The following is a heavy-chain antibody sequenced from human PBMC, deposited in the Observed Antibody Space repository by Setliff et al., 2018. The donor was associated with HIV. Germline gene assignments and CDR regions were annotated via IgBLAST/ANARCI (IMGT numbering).Heavy chain of an antibody. Sequence: SETLSLTCNVLDFSIGATSYYWGWIRQPPGKGLQWIGSVYYNGDTKYNPSLKSRLAISVDKTKNQFSLMLNSLTVADTAVYYCARLGYYNLWSGYWTDTWGQGKSVTVPQ. CDR2: VYYNGDT. CDR3: ARLGYYNLWSGYWTDT. CDR1: DFSIGATSYY. D-gene: IGHD3-3*01. J-gene: IGHJ4*02. V-gene: IGHV4-39*01.